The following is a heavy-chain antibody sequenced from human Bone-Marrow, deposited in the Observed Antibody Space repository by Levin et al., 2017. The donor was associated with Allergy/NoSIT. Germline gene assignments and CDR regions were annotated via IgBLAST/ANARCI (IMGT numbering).Heavy chain of an antibody. V-gene: IGHV1-2*02. J-gene: IGHJ6*02. D-gene: IGHD2-15*01. Sequence: ASVKVSCKASGYTFTGYYMHWVRQAPGQGLEWMGWINPNSGGTNYAQKFQGRVTMTRDTSISTAYMELSRLRSDDTAVYYCARENVARHRNYYYYGMDVWGQGTTVTVSS. CDR3: ARENVARHRNYYYYGMDV. CDR2: INPNSGGT. CDR1: GYTFTGYY.